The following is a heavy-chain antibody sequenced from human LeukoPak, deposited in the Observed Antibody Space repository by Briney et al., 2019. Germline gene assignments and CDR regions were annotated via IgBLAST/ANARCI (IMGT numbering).Heavy chain of an antibody. V-gene: IGHV3-7*01. D-gene: IGHD6-19*01. CDR3: ARDEYQWGSYYYGMDV. CDR2: IKRDGSEK. Sequence: GGTLRLFCVSSGFIFSNYWLTWVSQDSGKGLEWVVNIKRDGSEKDYVDSVKGRVTISRGNAQNSLYLQMNSLRAEDTAVYYCARDEYQWGSYYYGMDVWGQGTTVTVSS. CDR1: GFIFSNYW. J-gene: IGHJ6*02.